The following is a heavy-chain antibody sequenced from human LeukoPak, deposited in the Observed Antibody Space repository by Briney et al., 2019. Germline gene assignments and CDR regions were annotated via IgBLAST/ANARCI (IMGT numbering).Heavy chain of an antibody. V-gene: IGHV4-59*01. CDR1: GGSISSYY. Sequence: SETLSLSCTVSGGSISSYYLSWIRQSPGKGLEWIGHIYYSGSTNYNPSLKSRVTISVDTSRNQFSLNLSSVTAADTAVYYCARNYDSSGYTTFAYWGQGTLVTVSS. CDR3: ARNYDSSGYTTFAY. D-gene: IGHD3-22*01. J-gene: IGHJ4*02. CDR2: IYYSGST.